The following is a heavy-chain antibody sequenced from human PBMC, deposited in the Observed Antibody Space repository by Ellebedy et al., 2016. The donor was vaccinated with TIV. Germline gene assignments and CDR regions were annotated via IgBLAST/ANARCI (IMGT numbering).Heavy chain of an antibody. CDR3: ARLRGGSSWNNPLYYYYGMDV. D-gene: IGHD6-13*01. CDR1: GGSISSYY. CDR2: IYYSGST. V-gene: IGHV4-59*08. J-gene: IGHJ6*02. Sequence: SETLSLTCTVSGGSISSYYWSWIRQPPGKGLEWIGYIYYSGSTNYNPSLKSRVTISVDTSKNQFSLKLSSVTAADTAVYYCARLRGGSSWNNPLYYYYGMDVWGQGTTVTVSS.